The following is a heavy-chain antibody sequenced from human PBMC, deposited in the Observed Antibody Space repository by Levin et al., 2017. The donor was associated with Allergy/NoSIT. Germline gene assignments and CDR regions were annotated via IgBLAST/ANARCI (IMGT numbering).Heavy chain of an antibody. V-gene: IGHV3-23*05. CDR1: GFTFSSYP. D-gene: IGHD2-8*02. CDR3: AKYTESGAKTFDS. Sequence: GGSLRLSCAASGFTFSSYPMSWVRRAPGQGLKWVSTVDSKGIGTYYADSVKGRFTISRDNSKNMLYLQVNTLRAEDTAVYYCAKYTESGAKTFDSWGQGTLVTVSS. J-gene: IGHJ4*02. CDR2: VDSKGIGT.